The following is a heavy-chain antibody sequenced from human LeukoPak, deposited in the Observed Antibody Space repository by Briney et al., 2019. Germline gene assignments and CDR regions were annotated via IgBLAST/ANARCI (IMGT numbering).Heavy chain of an antibody. Sequence: SVKVSCKASGGTFSSYAISWVRQAPGQGLEWMGRIIPILGIANYAQKFQGRVTITADKSTSTAYMELSSLRSEDTAVYYCASRVVPAAMVGYYYYYGMDVWGQGTTVTVSS. CDR3: ASRVVPAAMVGYYYYYGMDV. CDR1: GGTFSSYA. D-gene: IGHD2-2*01. J-gene: IGHJ6*02. V-gene: IGHV1-69*04. CDR2: IIPILGIA.